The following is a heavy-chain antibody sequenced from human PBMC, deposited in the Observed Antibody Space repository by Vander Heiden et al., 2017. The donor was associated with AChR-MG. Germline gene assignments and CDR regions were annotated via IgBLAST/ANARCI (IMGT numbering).Heavy chain of an antibody. J-gene: IGHJ6*03. CDR3: ARAPTYDSSGYLGLGYYYYYYMDV. CDR1: GGTFSSYA. V-gene: IGHV1-69*06. Sequence: QVQLVQSGAEVKKPGSSVKVSCKASGGTFSSYAISWVRQAPGQGLEWMGGIIPIFGTANYAQKFQGRVTITADKSTSTAYMELSSLRSEDTAVYYCARAPTYDSSGYLGLGYYYYYYMDVWGKGTTVTVSS. D-gene: IGHD3-22*01. CDR2: IIPIFGTA.